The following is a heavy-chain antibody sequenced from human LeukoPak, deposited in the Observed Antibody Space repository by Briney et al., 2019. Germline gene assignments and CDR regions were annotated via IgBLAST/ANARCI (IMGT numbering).Heavy chain of an antibody. CDR1: GGSISSGGYY. D-gene: IGHD2-2*01. J-gene: IGHJ5*02. CDR3: ARGRVYCSSTSCYPLEANWFDP. V-gene: IGHV4-31*03. CDR2: IYYSGST. Sequence: SETLSLTCTVSGGSISSGGYYWSWIRQHPGKDLEWIGYIYYSGSTYYNPSLKSRVTISVDTSKNQFSLKLSSVTTADTAVYYCARGRVYCSSTSCYPLEANWFDPWGQGTLVTVSS.